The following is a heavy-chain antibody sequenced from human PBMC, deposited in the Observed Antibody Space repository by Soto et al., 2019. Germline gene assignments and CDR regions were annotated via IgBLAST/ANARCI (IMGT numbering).Heavy chain of an antibody. J-gene: IGHJ6*02. Sequence: EVQLVESGGGLVQPGGSLRLSCAASGFTFSSYEMNWVRQAPGKGLEWISYITSSGSTIYYADSVKGRFTISRDNAKNSLYLQMNSLRAEDTAVYYCAREGSGGDALDVWGQGTSVTVSS. D-gene: IGHD3-16*01. CDR2: ITSSGSTI. CDR3: AREGSGGDALDV. CDR1: GFTFSSYE. V-gene: IGHV3-48*03.